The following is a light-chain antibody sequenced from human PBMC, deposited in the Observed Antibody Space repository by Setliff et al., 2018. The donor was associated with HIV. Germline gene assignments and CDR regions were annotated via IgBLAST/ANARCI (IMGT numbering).Light chain of an antibody. Sequence: NLMLTQPHSVSESPGKTVTISCTRSSGNIATNYVQWYQQRPGSSPTTVIYEDSQRPSGVPDRFSGSIDSSSNSASLTISGLKTDDEADYFCQSYDSSNHVIFGGGTKVTVL. CDR1: SGNIATNY. CDR2: EDS. CDR3: QSYDSSNHVI. J-gene: IGLJ2*01. V-gene: IGLV6-57*01.